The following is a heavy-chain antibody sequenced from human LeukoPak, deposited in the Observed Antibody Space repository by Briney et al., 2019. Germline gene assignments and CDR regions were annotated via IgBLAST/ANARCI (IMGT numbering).Heavy chain of an antibody. CDR1: GFTFSSYA. D-gene: IGHD2-21*01. CDR2: ISGSGGIT. Sequence: PGGSLRLSCAASGFTFSSYALSWVRQAPGKGLEWVSGISGSGGITYYADSVKGRFTISRDNSKSTLYLQMNSLRAEDTAVYYCAKANCGSECYYYLDSWGQGTLVTVSS. J-gene: IGHJ4*02. CDR3: AKANCGSECYYYLDS. V-gene: IGHV3-23*01.